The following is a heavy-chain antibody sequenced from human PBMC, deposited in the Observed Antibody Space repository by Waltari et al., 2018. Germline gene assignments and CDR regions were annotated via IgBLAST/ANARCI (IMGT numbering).Heavy chain of an antibody. J-gene: IGHJ4*02. CDR3: ARDGSGGKYFLDY. Sequence: QVQSIQSGTEAKKPGASVRVSCRASGYTFGHYGFSWVRQAPGKGLEWMGWISGYNAATEDAQRYQDRITLTTDTSTSTTYMELRNLRSDDTATYYCARDGSGGKYFLDYWGRGTLVTVSS. V-gene: IGHV1-18*01. D-gene: IGHD3-10*01. CDR2: ISGYNAAT. CDR1: GYTFGHYG.